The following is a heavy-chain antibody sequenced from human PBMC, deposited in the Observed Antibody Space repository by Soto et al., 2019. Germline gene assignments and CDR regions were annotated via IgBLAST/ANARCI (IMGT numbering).Heavy chain of an antibody. D-gene: IGHD2-21*02. CDR1: GFTFSSYG. J-gene: IGHJ4*02. V-gene: IGHV3-30*18. CDR3: AKAIDHIVVVTAIPGLFDY. CDR2: ISYDGSNK. Sequence: GGSLRLSCAASGFTFSSYGMHWVRQAPGKGLEWVAVISYDGSNKYYADSVKGRFTISRDNSKNTPYLQMNSLRAEDTAVYYCAKAIDHIVVVTAIPGLFDYWGQGTLVTVSS.